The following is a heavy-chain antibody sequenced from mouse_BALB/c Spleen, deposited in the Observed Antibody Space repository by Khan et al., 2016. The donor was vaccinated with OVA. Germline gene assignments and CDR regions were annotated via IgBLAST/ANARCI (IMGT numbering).Heavy chain of an antibody. CDR3: ARTHER. J-gene: IGHJ2*01. CDR1: GYTFTSYT. Sequence: VQLQQSGAELARPGASVKMSCKASGYTFTSYTMHWVKQRPGKGLEWIGYINPSSGYTTYNQKFKDKATLTADKSSNTAYLQLTSLTSEDSAVXYCARTHERWGQGTTLTVSS. CDR2: INPSSGYT. V-gene: IGHV1-4*01.